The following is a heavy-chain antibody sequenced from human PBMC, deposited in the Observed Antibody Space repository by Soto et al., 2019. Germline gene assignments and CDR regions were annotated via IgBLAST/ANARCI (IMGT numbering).Heavy chain of an antibody. V-gene: IGHV3-23*01. CDR1: GFTFSSYA. CDR3: AKGSSGWYERFDY. CDR2: ISGSGGST. Sequence: EVQLLESGGGLVQPGGSLRLSCAASGFTFSSYAMSWVRQAPGKGLEWVSTISGSGGSTYYADSVKGRFTISRDNSKNTLYLQMNSLRAEDTAVYYCAKGSSGWYERFDYWGQGTLVTVAS. J-gene: IGHJ4*02. D-gene: IGHD6-19*01.